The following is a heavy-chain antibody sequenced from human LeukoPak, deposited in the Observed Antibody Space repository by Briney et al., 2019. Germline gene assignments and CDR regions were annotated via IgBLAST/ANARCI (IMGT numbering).Heavy chain of an antibody. J-gene: IGHJ6*03. D-gene: IGHD3-10*01. CDR1: GDSISSGNFY. V-gene: IGHV4-61*02. CDR3: ARHSPSITMVRGVIIRQPAYYMDV. Sequence: PSETLSLTCTVSGDSISSGNFYWSWIRQPAGKGLEWIGRIYTSGSTYYNPSLKSRVTISVDTSKNQFSLKLSSVTAADTAVYYCARHSPSITMVRGVIIRQPAYYMDVWGKGTTVTISS. CDR2: IYTSGST.